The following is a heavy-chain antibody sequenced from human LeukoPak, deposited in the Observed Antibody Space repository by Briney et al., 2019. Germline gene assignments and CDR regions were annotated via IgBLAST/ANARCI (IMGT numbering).Heavy chain of an antibody. V-gene: IGHV3-23*01. CDR3: AKDTVLSGILPNWFDP. CDR1: GFTFSSYA. Sequence: GGSLRLSCAASGFTFSSYAMSWIRQAPGKGLEWVSGISGSGGSTEYVGSVKGRFTISRDNYKHTLSLQMNSLRAEHTAVYYCAKDTVLSGILPNWFDPWGQGTLVTVSS. CDR2: ISGSGGST. D-gene: IGHD1-26*01. J-gene: IGHJ5*02.